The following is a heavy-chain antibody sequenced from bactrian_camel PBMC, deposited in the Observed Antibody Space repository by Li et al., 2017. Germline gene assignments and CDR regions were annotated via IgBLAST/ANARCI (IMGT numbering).Heavy chain of an antibody. J-gene: IGHJ4*01. CDR1: GFC. CDR3: AAEYRISPAACRRILQLGHATY. Sequence: HVQLVESGGGSVQAGGSLRLSCPTSGFCMAWFRQSPGKEREGVAQIDKNGSTSYANSVRGRFTVSENTDKTTFFLQMNSLTPEDTAMYSCAAEYRISPAACRRILQLGHATYWGPGTQVTVS. D-gene: IGHD2*01. CDR2: IDKNGST. V-gene: IGHV3S53*01.